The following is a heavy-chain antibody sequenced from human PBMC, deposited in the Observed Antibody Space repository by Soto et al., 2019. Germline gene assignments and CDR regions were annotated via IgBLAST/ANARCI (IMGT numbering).Heavy chain of an antibody. D-gene: IGHD6-19*01. Sequence: QVQLQESGPGLVKPSETLSLTCTVSGGSISSYYWSWIRQPPGKGLEWIGYIYYSGTTNYNPSLXSXVXIXXDTSKNQFSLKLSSVTAADTAVYYCAGGWWYYFDYWGQGTLVTVSS. V-gene: IGHV4-59*08. J-gene: IGHJ4*02. CDR3: AGGWWYYFDY. CDR2: IYYSGTT. CDR1: GGSISSYY.